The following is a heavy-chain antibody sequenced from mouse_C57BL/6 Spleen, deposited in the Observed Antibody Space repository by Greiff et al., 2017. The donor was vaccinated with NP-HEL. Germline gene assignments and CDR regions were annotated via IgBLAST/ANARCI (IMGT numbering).Heavy chain of an antibody. V-gene: IGHV5-6*01. CDR3: ASTLANWDYFDY. D-gene: IGHD4-1*01. CDR2: ISSGGSYT. Sequence: EVMLVESGGDLVKPGGSLKLSCAASGFTFSSYGMSWVRQTPDKRLEWVATISSGGSYTYYPDSVKGRFTISRDNAKNTLYLQMSSLKSEDTAMYYCASTLANWDYFDYWGQGTTLTVSS. CDR1: GFTFSSYG. J-gene: IGHJ2*01.